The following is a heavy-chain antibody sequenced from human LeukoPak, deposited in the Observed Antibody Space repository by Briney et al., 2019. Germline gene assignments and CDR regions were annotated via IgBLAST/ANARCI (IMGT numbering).Heavy chain of an antibody. CDR1: GYTFTGYY. Sequence: EASVKVSCKASGYTFTGYYMHWVRQAPGQGLEWMGWINPNSGGTNYAQKFQGRVTMTRDTSISTAYMELSRLRSDDTAVYYCARDLWFGELFGAFDIWGQGTMVTVSS. CDR2: INPNSGGT. V-gene: IGHV1-2*02. D-gene: IGHD3-10*01. J-gene: IGHJ3*02. CDR3: ARDLWFGELFGAFDI.